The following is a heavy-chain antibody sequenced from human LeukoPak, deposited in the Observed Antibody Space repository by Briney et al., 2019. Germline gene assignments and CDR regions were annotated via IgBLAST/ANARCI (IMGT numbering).Heavy chain of an antibody. Sequence: ASVKVSCKASGYTFTSYDINWVRQATGQGLEWMGWMNPNSGNTGYAQKFQGRVTMTRNTSISAAYMELSSLRSEDTAVYYCARASSWYAKTFDYWGQGTLVTVSS. D-gene: IGHD6-13*01. J-gene: IGHJ4*02. CDR3: ARASSWYAKTFDY. CDR1: GYTFTSYD. V-gene: IGHV1-8*01. CDR2: MNPNSGNT.